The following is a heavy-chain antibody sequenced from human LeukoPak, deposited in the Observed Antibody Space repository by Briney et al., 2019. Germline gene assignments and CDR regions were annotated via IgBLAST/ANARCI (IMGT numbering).Heavy chain of an antibody. Sequence: GGSLRLSCTASGFTFGDYAMSWVRQAPGKGLDWVGFIRSKAYGGTTEYAASVKGRFTISRDDSKSIAYLQMNSLKAEDTAVYYCVRDTPTGPSLHWGQGTLVTVSS. CDR3: VRDTPTGPSLH. J-gene: IGHJ4*02. CDR2: IRSKAYGGTT. V-gene: IGHV3-49*04. CDR1: GFTFGDYA. D-gene: IGHD1-1*01.